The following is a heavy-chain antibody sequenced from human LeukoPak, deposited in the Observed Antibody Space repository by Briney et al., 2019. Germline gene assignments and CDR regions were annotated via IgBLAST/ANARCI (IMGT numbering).Heavy chain of an antibody. CDR3: AQDSSGDAFDI. V-gene: IGHV4-61*02. D-gene: IGHD3-22*01. CDR2: IYTSGST. CDR1: GGSISSGSYY. J-gene: IGHJ3*02. Sequence: SQTLSLTCTVSGGSISSGSYYWSWIRQPAGKGLEWIGRIYTSGSTNYNPSLKSRVTISVDTSKNQFSLKLSSVTAAGTAVYYCAQDSSGDAFDIWGQGTMVTVSS.